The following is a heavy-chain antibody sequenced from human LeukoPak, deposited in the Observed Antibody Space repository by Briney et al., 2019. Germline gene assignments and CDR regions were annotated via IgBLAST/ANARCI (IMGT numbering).Heavy chain of an antibody. CDR1: GFTFSSYG. Sequence: GGSLRLSCAASGFTFSSYGMHWVRQAPGKGLEWVAFIRYDGSNKYYADSVKGRFTISRDNSKNTLYLQMNSLRAEDTAVYYCAKGLGAGSAFNWGSDYYYMDVWGKGTTVTVSS. CDR3: AKGLGAGSAFNWGSDYYYMDV. J-gene: IGHJ6*03. CDR2: IRYDGSNK. D-gene: IGHD7-27*01. V-gene: IGHV3-30*02.